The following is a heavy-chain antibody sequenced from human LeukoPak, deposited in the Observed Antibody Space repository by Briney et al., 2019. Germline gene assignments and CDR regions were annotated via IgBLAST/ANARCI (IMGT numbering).Heavy chain of an antibody. CDR2: ISSSGDTV. J-gene: IGHJ3*02. CDR3: AKDRIYCSGGSCYPDAFDI. D-gene: IGHD2-15*01. V-gene: IGHV3-11*01. CDR1: GFTSSDYH. Sequence: GGSLRLSCAASGFTSSDYHMNWIRQVPGKGLEWISYISSSGDTVYYADSVEGRFTISRDNSKNSLYLQMNSLRAEDTAVYYCAKDRIYCSGGSCYPDAFDIWGQGTMVTVSS.